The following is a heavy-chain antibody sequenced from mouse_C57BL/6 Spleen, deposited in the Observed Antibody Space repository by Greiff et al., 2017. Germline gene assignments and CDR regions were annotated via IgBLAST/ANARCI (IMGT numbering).Heavy chain of an antibody. CDR3: ARPFGTTVYAMDY. Sequence: EVQGVESGGDLVKPGGSLKLSCAASGFTFSSYGMSWVRQTPDKRLEWVATISSGGSYTYYPDSVKGRFTISRDNAKNTLYLQMSSLKSEDTAMYYCARPFGTTVYAMDYWGQGTPVTVSS. D-gene: IGHD1-1*01. CDR2: ISSGGSYT. V-gene: IGHV5-6*01. J-gene: IGHJ4*01. CDR1: GFTFSSYG.